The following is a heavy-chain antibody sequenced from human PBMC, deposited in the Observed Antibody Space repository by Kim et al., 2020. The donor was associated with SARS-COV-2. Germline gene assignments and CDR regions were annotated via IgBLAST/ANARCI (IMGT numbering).Heavy chain of an antibody. Sequence: YYADSVKGRFTISRDTSKNTLYLQMNSLRAEDTAVYYCAKMAEGLICMDVWGQGTTVTVSS. CDR3: AKMAEGLICMDV. J-gene: IGHJ6*02. V-gene: IGHV3-23*01. D-gene: IGHD6-19*01.